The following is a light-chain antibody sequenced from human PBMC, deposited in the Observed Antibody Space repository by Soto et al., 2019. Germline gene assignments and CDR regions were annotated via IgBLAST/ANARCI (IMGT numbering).Light chain of an antibody. CDR1: QSVDSNY. V-gene: IGKV3-20*01. Sequence: EIVLTQSPGTLSLSPGERATLSCRASQSVDSNYLAWYQQKPGQAPRLLIYAATSRATGIPDRFSGSGSGTDFTLTISRLEPEDFAVYYCQQYGSSSTFGGGTKVDIK. J-gene: IGKJ4*01. CDR3: QQYGSSST. CDR2: AAT.